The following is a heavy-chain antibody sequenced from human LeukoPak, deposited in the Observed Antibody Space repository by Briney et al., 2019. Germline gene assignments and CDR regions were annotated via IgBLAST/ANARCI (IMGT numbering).Heavy chain of an antibody. CDR1: GYTFTSYA. V-gene: IGHV1-3*01. CDR2: INAGNGNT. CDR3: ARDLGLLWFGEWGNWFDP. D-gene: IGHD3-10*01. Sequence: ASVKVSCKASGYTFTSYAMHWVRQAPGQRLEWMGWINAGNGNTKYSQKFQGRVTITRDTSASTAYMELSSLRSEDTAVYYCARDLGLLWFGEWGNWFDPWGQGTLVTVFS. J-gene: IGHJ5*02.